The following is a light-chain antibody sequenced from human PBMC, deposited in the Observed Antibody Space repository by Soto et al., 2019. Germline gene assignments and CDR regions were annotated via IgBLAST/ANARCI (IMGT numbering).Light chain of an antibody. V-gene: IGLV1-44*01. Sequence: QSALTQPPSASWTPGQRVTVSCSGSSSNIASNTVNWYQQLPGTAPKLLIYSNDQRPSGVPDRFSASKSGTSASLAISGLQSEDEADYYCASWDDSLNGHVFGTGTKVTVL. J-gene: IGLJ1*01. CDR2: SND. CDR1: SSNIASNT. CDR3: ASWDDSLNGHV.